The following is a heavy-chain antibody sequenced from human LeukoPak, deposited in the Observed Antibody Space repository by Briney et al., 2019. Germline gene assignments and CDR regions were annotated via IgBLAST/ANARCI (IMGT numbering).Heavy chain of an antibody. V-gene: IGHV4-30-2*01. J-gene: IGHJ4*02. CDR1: DSSSSSGGYT. D-gene: IGHD2-15*01. CDR3: ARAKDGPYYFDY. CDR2: IYHSGST. Sequence: SPTLSHTGADPDSSSSSGGYTWSCIRQPPGKGLEWIGYIYHSGSTYYNPSLKSRVTISVDRSKNQFSLKLSSVTAADTAVYYCARAKDGPYYFDYWGQGTLVTVSS.